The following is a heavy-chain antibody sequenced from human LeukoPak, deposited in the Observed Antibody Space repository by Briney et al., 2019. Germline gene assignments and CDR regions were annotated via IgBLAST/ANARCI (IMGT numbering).Heavy chain of an antibody. Sequence: SETLSLTCTVSGGSISSGSYYWSWIRQPAGQGLEWIERIYTSGSTNYNPSLMSRVTISVDTSKNQFSLKLTSVTAADTAVYYCAREGSYYYDSSGYYDYWGQGTLVTVSS. CDR1: GGSISSGSYY. CDR2: IYTSGST. D-gene: IGHD3-22*01. J-gene: IGHJ4*02. V-gene: IGHV4-61*02. CDR3: AREGSYYYDSSGYYDY.